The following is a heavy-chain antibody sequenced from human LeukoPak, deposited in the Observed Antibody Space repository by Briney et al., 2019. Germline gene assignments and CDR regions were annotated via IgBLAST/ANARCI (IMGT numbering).Heavy chain of an antibody. CDR3: ATETISRPYSY. CDR2: IGPTGFDR. J-gene: IGHJ4*02. CDR1: GLTFSTSG. V-gene: IGHV3-21*06. D-gene: IGHD3-3*02. Sequence: PGGSLRLSCTTSGLTFSTSGFNWVRQAPGKGLEWVASIGPTGFDRYHADSIKGRFTISRDNANNFLYLQMYSLRTEDTAVYYCATETISRPYSYWGQGPLLTVSS.